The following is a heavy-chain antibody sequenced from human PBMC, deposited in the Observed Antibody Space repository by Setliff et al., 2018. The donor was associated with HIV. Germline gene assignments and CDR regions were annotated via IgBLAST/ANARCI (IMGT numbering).Heavy chain of an antibody. CDR3: AAASSWDPLLDY. Sequence: SETLSLTCTVSGGSITSSTYYWDWIRQPPGKGLEWIGSIFYSGSTYYNPSVKSRVTISIDTSKNQFSLKLNSVTAADTAVYYCAAASSWDPLLDYWGQGTLVTVSS. J-gene: IGHJ4*02. CDR2: IFYSGST. V-gene: IGHV4-39*07. CDR1: GGSITSSTYY. D-gene: IGHD6-13*01.